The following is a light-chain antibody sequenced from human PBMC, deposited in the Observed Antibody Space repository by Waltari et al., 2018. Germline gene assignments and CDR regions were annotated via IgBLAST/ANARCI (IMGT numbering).Light chain of an antibody. CDR3: QQDYTTPLN. CDR2: AAC. CDR1: QGISKE. Sequence: DIQMTQSPSSLSASVGDRVTVTCRASQGISKELNWYQQKPGKAPTFLIYAACSLQTGVSSRFSGSGSGTDFTLTISSLQPEDVAAYYCQQDYTTPLNVGGRTKVEIK. J-gene: IGKJ4*01. V-gene: IGKV1-16*01.